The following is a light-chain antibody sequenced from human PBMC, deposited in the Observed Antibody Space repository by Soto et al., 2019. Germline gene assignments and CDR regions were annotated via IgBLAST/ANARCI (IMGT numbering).Light chain of an antibody. CDR3: CSHAGRNTYV. V-gene: IGLV2-23*01. CDR2: EGF. Sequence: ALTQPASVAGSPGQSITISCTGTSSDVGSGNVVSWYQHYPGKAPQLIIYEGFKRPSGVSSRFSGSKSGNTASLTISGLQAEDEAEYYCCSHAGRNTYVFGTGTKVTVL. J-gene: IGLJ1*01. CDR1: SSDVGSGNV.